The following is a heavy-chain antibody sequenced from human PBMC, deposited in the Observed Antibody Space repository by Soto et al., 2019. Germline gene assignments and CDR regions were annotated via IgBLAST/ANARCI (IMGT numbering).Heavy chain of an antibody. Sequence: PSETLSLTCTVSGGSVNTAPYHWSWIRQSPRNGLEWIGNIYYTGSTNYNPSLKSRVTISEDTSKSQFSLKVNSMTAADTAVYYCARYRREAVAGYTLDNWGQGILVTVSS. CDR1: GGSVNTAPYH. V-gene: IGHV4-61*01. D-gene: IGHD6-13*01. CDR3: ARYRREAVAGYTLDN. CDR2: IYYTGST. J-gene: IGHJ4*02.